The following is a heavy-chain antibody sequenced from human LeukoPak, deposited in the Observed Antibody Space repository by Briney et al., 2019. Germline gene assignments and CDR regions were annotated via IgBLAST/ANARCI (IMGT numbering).Heavy chain of an antibody. CDR3: AKDRTYYYESRGYFDY. D-gene: IGHD3-22*01. Sequence: GGSLRLSCAASGFTFSSYAMSWVRQAPGKGLEWVSTISGSGGSTYYADSVKGRFTIYRGSSKNTLYLQMNSLRAEDTAVYYRAKDRTYYYESRGYFDYWGQGTLVTVSS. J-gene: IGHJ4*02. CDR1: GFTFSSYA. V-gene: IGHV3-23*01. CDR2: ISGSGGST.